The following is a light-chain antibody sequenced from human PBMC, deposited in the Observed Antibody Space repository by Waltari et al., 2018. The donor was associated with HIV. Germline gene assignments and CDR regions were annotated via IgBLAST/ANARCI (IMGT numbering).Light chain of an antibody. CDR2: EAS. J-gene: IGKJ4*01. V-gene: IGKV3-11*01. CDR1: QSVSSY. CDR3: QQRSNWPRT. Sequence: EIVLPQSPATLSLSPGERATLSCRASQSVSSYLAWYQQKPGQAPRLLIYEASNRATGIPARFSGSGSGTDFTLTISSLEPEDFAVYYCQQRSNWPRTFGGGTKVEIK.